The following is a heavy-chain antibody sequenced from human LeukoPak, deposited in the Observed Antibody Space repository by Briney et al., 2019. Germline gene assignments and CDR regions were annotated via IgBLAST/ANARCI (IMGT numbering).Heavy chain of an antibody. J-gene: IGHJ5*02. Sequence: LRLSCAASGFTFSDYYMSWIRQAPGKGLEWIGSIYYSGSTYYNPSLKSRVTISVDTSKNQFSLKLSSVTAADTAVYYCARDHGGRAKNWFDPWGQGTLVTVSS. D-gene: IGHD1-26*01. V-gene: IGHV4-38-2*02. CDR2: IYYSGST. CDR1: GFTFSDYY. CDR3: ARDHGGRAKNWFDP.